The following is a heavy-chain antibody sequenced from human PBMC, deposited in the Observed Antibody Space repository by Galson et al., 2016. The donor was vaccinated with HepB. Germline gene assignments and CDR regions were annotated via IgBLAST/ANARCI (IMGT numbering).Heavy chain of an antibody. V-gene: IGHV3-7*03. D-gene: IGHD3-3*01. CDR3: AREGEGVDYDFWKSPADL. J-gene: IGHJ5*02. Sequence: SLRLSCAASGFTFNTYWMAWVRQAPGKGLEWVANIEQDGSERYYMASVKGRFTISRDNAKKSLYLQMNSLRAEDTAVYYCAREGEGVDYDFWKSPADLWGQGTLVTVSS. CDR2: IEQDGSER. CDR1: GFTFNTYW.